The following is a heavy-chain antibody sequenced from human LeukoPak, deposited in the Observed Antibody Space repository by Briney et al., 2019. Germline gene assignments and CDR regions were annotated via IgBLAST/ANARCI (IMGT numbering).Heavy chain of an antibody. CDR3: ARDSYSSTSPYMDD. CDR2: INPSGGST. D-gene: IGHD6-6*01. V-gene: IGHV1-46*01. J-gene: IGHJ6*03. CDR1: GYTFTGYY. Sequence: ASVTVSCKASGYTFTGYYMHWVRQAPGRGLEGVGIINPSGGSTSYAQKFQGRVTMTRDTSTSTVYMELSSLRSDDTAVYYCARDSYSSTSPYMDDWGKGTTVTVSS.